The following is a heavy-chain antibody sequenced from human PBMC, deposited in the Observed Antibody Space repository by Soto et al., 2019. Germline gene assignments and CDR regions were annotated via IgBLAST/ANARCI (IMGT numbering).Heavy chain of an antibody. Sequence: GGSLRLSCAASGLTFSSYGVHWVRQAPGKGPEWVAAISYDGSNKNYADSVKGRFTISRDNSKNTVYLQMNSLRAEDTAVYYCAKDTYYHDSSGYYIFDYWGQGTLVTVSS. J-gene: IGHJ4*02. V-gene: IGHV3-30*18. D-gene: IGHD3-22*01. CDR3: AKDTYYHDSSGYYIFDY. CDR1: GLTFSSYG. CDR2: ISYDGSNK.